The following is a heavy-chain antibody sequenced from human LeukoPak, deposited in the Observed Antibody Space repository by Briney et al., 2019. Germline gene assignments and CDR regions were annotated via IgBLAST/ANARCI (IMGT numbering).Heavy chain of an antibody. CDR2: IYYSGST. V-gene: IGHV4-39*07. CDR3: ARNLIPEQLVVNF. D-gene: IGHD6-13*01. CDR1: GGSISSSSYY. Sequence: SETLSLTCTVSGGSISSSSYYWGWIRQPPGKGLEWIGSIYYSGSTYYNPSLKSRVTISVDTSKNQFSLKLSSVTAADTAVYYCARNLIPEQLVVNFWGQGTLVTVSS. J-gene: IGHJ4*02.